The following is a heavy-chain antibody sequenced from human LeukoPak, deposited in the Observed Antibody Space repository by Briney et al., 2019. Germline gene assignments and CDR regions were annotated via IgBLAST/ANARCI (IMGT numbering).Heavy chain of an antibody. CDR3: AKDLRARGALYTDLLDC. V-gene: IGHV3-23*01. CDR1: GFTFSKYG. D-gene: IGHD3-10*01. CDR2: VRDSGDNT. J-gene: IGHJ4*02. Sequence: PGGSLRLSCAASGFTFSKYGMSWVRQAPGKGMEWVSVVRDSGDNTDYADSVKGRFTISRDNSRNTLSLQMNSLRAEDTAVYYCAKDLRARGALYTDLLDCWGQGTPVTVSS.